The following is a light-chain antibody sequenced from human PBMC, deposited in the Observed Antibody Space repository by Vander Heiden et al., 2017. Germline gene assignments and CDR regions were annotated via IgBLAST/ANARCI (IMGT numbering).Light chain of an antibody. Sequence: QSVLTQPPSASGTPGQRVTISCSGTRSDIGSKSVDWYQQFQGTAPKLLIYRDGQRPSGVPGRFSGSKAGSSDSLTIGGLQSEDEAEYYCATSDGSLNDWVVGGGTKLTVL. CDR1: RSDIGSKS. V-gene: IGLV1-44*01. CDR2: RDG. J-gene: IGLJ3*02. CDR3: ATSDGSLNDWV.